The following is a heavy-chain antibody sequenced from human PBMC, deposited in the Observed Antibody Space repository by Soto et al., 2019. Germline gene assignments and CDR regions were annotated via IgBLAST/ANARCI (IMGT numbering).Heavy chain of an antibody. J-gene: IGHJ6*02. CDR2: ISSSSRTT. V-gene: IGHV3-11*06. D-gene: IGHD6-6*01. CDR3: ARDVYRYSSSSPEDV. Sequence: GGSLRLSCAASGVTFSDYYMSWIRQAPGKGLDWVAYISSSSRTTKYGDSVKGRFTISRDNAKNSLFLQMNSLRGEDTAVYYCARDVYRYSSSSPEDVWGQGTTVTVSS. CDR1: GVTFSDYY.